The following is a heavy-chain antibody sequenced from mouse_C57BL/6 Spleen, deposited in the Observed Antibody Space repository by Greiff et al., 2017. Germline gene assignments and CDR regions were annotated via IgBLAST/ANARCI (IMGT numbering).Heavy chain of an antibody. D-gene: IGHD4-1*01. J-gene: IGHJ2*01. CDR3: TTWEGERGLFDY. V-gene: IGHV14-1*01. CDR2: IDPEDGDT. Sequence: VQLQQSGAELVRPGASVKLSCTASGFNIKDYYMHWVKQRPEQGPEWIGRIDPEDGDTEYAPKFQGKATMTADTSSNTAYLQLSSLTSEDTAVYYCTTWEGERGLFDYWGQGTTLTVSS. CDR1: GFNIKDYY.